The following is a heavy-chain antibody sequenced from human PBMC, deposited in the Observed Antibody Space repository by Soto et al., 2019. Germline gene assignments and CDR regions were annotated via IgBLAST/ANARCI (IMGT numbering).Heavy chain of an antibody. CDR1: GFTFSSYA. Sequence: GASVKVSCAASGFTFSSYAMSWVRQAPGKGLEWVSAISGSGGSTYYADSVKGRFTISRDNSKNTLYLQMNSLRAEDTAVYYCAKDLSEGSSWYNNWFDPWGQGTLVTVSS. V-gene: IGHV3-23*01. D-gene: IGHD6-13*01. CDR2: ISGSGGST. CDR3: AKDLSEGSSWYNNWFDP. J-gene: IGHJ5*02.